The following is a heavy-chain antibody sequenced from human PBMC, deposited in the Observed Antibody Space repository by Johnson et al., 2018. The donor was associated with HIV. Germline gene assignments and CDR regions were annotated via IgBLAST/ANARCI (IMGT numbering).Heavy chain of an antibody. CDR3: ARAMYADDYGDYLFLAPRLDAFDI. CDR1: GFTFSSYA. CDR2: ISYDGNIK. V-gene: IGHV3-30-3*01. Sequence: VQLVESGGGVVQPGRSLRLSCAASGFTFSSYAMHWVRQAPGKGLEWVAVISYDGNIKFYADYVKGRFSISRDNSKNTLFLDMNSLRAEDTAVYYSARAMYADDYGDYLFLAPRLDAFDIWGPGTIVTVSS. J-gene: IGHJ3*02. D-gene: IGHD4-17*01.